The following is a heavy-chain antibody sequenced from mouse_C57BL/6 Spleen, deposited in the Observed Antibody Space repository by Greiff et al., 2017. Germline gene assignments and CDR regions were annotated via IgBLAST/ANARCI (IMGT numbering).Heavy chain of an antibody. CDR1: GYTFTSYT. D-gene: IGHD1-1*01. CDR3: ARFPTTVVAYYFDY. J-gene: IGHJ2*01. V-gene: IGHV1-4*01. CDR2: INPSSGYT. Sequence: QVQLQQSGAELARPGASVKMSCKASGYTFTSYTMHWVKQRPGQGLEWIGYINPSSGYTKYTQKFKDKATLTADKSSSTAYMQLSSLTSEDSAVYYCARFPTTVVAYYFDYWGQGTTLTVSS.